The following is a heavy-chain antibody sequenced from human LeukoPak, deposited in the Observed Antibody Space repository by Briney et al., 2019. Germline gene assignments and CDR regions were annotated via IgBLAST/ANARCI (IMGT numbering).Heavy chain of an antibody. CDR3: ARDRRRDLVFDY. Sequence: GSPVKVSCKASAFTFTGYYIHWVRQAPGQGLEWMGWIDPNSGGTNYAQKFQGRVTLSRDTSINTAYMELSRLRSDDTAVYYCARDRRRDLVFDYWGQGTLVTVSS. V-gene: IGHV1-2*02. J-gene: IGHJ4*02. CDR1: AFTFTGYY. CDR2: IDPNSGGT.